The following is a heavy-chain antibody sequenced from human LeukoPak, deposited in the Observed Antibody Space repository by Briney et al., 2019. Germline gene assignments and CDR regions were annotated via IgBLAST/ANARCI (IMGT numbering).Heavy chain of an antibody. CDR2: IYPGDSDT. CDR3: ARRPRYWGHNWFDP. J-gene: IGHJ5*02. Sequence: GESLKISCSGSGYSFTSYWNGWGRQMPGKGLEWMGIIYPGDSDTRYSPSFQGQVTISADKSISTAYLQWSSLKASDTAMYYCARRPRYWGHNWFDPWGQGTLVTVSS. CDR1: GYSFTSYW. D-gene: IGHD2-8*02. V-gene: IGHV5-51*01.